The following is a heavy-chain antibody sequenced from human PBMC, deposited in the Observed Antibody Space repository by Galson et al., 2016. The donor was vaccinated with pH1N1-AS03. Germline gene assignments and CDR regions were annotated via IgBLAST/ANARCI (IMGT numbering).Heavy chain of an antibody. D-gene: IGHD3-10*01. CDR3: ARRPTGIDY. V-gene: IGHV4-34*12. J-gene: IGHJ4*02. CDR1: RGSFGGAY. Sequence: ETLSLTCTVSRGSFGGAYWTWIRQPPGKGLEWIGEIIIGRGLPPTYTPSLKRRVTISIDTSRGELSLKLRSVTDADTGVYYCARRPTGIDYWGQGVQVTVSS. CDR2: IIIGRGLPP.